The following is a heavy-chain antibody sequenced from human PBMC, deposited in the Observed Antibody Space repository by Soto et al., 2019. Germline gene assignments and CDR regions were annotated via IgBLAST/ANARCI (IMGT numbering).Heavy chain of an antibody. CDR3: ARHWFYSGYDSYGHWFAP. CDR1: GGPISSYY. D-gene: IGHD5-12*01. J-gene: IGHJ5*02. Sequence: PSETPSLTCTVSGGPISSYYWSWIRRPPGKGLEWIGYIYYSGSTNYNPSLKSRVTISVDTSKNQFSLKLSSVTAADTAVYYCARHWFYSGYDSYGHWFAPWGQETLVTVSS. CDR2: IYYSGST. V-gene: IGHV4-59*08.